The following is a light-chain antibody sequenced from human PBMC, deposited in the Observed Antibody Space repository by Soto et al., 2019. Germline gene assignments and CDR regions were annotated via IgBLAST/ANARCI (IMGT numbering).Light chain of an antibody. CDR2: AAS. J-gene: IGKJ4*02. V-gene: IGKV1-39*01. CDR3: RQSYSTPRT. Sequence: IQMTQCTESVYVSVGAGATITCRASQSISSYLNWYQQKPGKAPKLLIYAASSLQSGVPSRFSCSGTGRDITLASSSLQPEDFATYYCRQSYSTPRTFGGGTKVDIK. CDR1: QSISSY.